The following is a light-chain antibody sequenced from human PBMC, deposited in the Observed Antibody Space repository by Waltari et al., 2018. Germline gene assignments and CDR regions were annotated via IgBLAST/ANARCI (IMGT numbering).Light chain of an antibody. J-gene: IGKJ1*01. CDR2: AAT. CDR3: QQYYSYPRT. Sequence: AIRMTQSPSSRSASTGDKITITCRASQDIRSYLGWYQQKPGKAPKLLVYAATSLQTGVPSRFSASGSGTDFSLTISNLQSEDFAIYHCQQYYSYPRTFGQGTKVEVK. V-gene: IGKV1-8*01. CDR1: QDIRSY.